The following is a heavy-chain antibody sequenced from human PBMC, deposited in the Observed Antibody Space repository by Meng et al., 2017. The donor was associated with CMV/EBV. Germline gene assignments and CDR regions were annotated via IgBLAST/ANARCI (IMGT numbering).Heavy chain of an antibody. J-gene: IGHJ1*01. CDR1: GYTFTSYG. Sequence: ASVKVSCKASGYTFTSYGIRWVRQAPGQGLEWMGWISAYNGNTNYAQKLQGRVTMTTDTSTSTAYMELRSLRSDDTAVYYCARGRYCSSTSCSDFQHWGQGTLVTVSS. V-gene: IGHV1-18*01. CDR2: ISAYNGNT. D-gene: IGHD2-2*01. CDR3: ARGRYCSSTSCSDFQH.